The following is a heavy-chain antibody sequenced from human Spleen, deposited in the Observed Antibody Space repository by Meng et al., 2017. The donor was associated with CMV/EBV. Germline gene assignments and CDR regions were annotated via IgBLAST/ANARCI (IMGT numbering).Heavy chain of an antibody. CDR3: ARAFSSLYGMDV. Sequence: GGSLRLSCAASGFTVSSNYMSWVRQAPGKGLEWVSVIYSGGSTYYADSVKGRFTISRDNSKNTLYLQMNSLRAEDTAVYYCARAFSSLYGMDVWGQGTTVTVSS. CDR2: IYSGGST. V-gene: IGHV3-53*01. CDR1: GFTVSSNY. J-gene: IGHJ6*02.